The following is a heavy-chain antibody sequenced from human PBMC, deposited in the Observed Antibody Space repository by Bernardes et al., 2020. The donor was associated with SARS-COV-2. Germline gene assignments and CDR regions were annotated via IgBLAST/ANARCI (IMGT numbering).Heavy chain of an antibody. V-gene: IGHV3-53*01. CDR1: GFTGNNNY. Sequence: GGSLRLSCAASGFTGNNNYMSWVRQAPGKGLEWVSVIYSGGSTYYADSVKGRFTISRDNSKNTLYLQMNSLRAEDTAVYYCARMGRAVAGSYYYYGMDVWGQGTTVTVSS. J-gene: IGHJ6*02. D-gene: IGHD6-19*01. CDR3: ARMGRAVAGSYYYYGMDV. CDR2: IYSGGST.